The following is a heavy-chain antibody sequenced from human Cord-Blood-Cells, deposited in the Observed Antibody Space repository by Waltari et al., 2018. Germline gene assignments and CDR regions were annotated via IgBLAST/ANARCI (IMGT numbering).Heavy chain of an antibody. CDR3: ARTYYYDSSGYSPFDY. Sequence: EVQLVQSGAEVKKPGESLKISCKGSGYSFTSYWIGWVRQIPGKGLEWMGIIYPGDSDTRYSPSFQGQVTISADKSISTAYLQWSSLKASDTAMYYCARTYYYDSSGYSPFDYWGQGTLVTVSS. CDR1: GYSFTSYW. V-gene: IGHV5-51*01. CDR2: IYPGDSDT. D-gene: IGHD3-22*01. J-gene: IGHJ4*02.